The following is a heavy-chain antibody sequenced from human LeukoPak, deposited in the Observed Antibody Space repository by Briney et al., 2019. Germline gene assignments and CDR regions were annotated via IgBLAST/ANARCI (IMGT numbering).Heavy chain of an antibody. CDR2: MNPNSGNT. J-gene: IGHJ4*02. CDR1: GYTFTSYD. Sequence: ASVKVSCKASGYTFTSYDINWVRQATGQGLEWTGWMNPNSGNTGYAQKFQGRVTMTRNTSITTAYMELSSLRSEDTAVYYCARGTRDCSGASCYNYWGQGTLVTVSS. D-gene: IGHD2-2*02. CDR3: ARGTRDCSGASCYNY. V-gene: IGHV1-8*01.